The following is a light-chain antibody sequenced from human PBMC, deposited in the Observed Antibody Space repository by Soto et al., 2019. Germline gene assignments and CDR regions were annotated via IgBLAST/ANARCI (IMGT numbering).Light chain of an antibody. CDR2: KAS. CDR1: QSISTW. V-gene: IGKV1-5*03. J-gene: IGKJ4*01. CDR3: QQYNTYPLT. Sequence: DIQMTQSPSTLSASVGDRVTITCRASQSISTWLAWYQQKPGKAPKLLIYKASSLESGVPSRFSGSGSGKEFTLTISRLQPDDFATYYCQQYNTYPLTFGGGTTVEIK.